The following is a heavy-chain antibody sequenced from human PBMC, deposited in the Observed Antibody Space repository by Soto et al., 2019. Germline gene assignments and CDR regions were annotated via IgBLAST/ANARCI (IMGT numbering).Heavy chain of an antibody. D-gene: IGHD2-2*03. Sequence: ASVEVSCKASGDTFTSYDINWVRQATGQGLEWMGWMNPNNGNTNYAQKLQGRVTMTTDTSTSTAYMELRSLRSDDTAVYYCARDGYCSSTSCYWAADYYYYYGMEVWGQGTTVTVSS. V-gene: IGHV1-18*01. CDR3: ARDGYCSSTSCYWAADYYYYYGMEV. CDR2: MNPNNGNT. CDR1: GDTFTSYD. J-gene: IGHJ6*02.